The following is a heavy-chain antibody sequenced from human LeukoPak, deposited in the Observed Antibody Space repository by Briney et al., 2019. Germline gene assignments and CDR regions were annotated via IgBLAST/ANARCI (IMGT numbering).Heavy chain of an antibody. CDR2: IIPIFGTA. D-gene: IGHD1-26*01. Sequence: ASVKVSCKASGGTFSSYAISWVRQAPGQGLEWMGRIIPIFGTANYAQKFQGRVTITTDESTSTAYMELSSLRSEDTAVYYCARDRLWEEGYFDYWGQGTLVTVSS. CDR3: ARDRLWEEGYFDY. CDR1: GGTFSSYA. J-gene: IGHJ4*02. V-gene: IGHV1-69*05.